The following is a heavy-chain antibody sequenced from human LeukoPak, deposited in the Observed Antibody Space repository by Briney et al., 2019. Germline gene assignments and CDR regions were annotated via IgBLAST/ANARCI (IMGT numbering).Heavy chain of an antibody. Sequence: GGSLRLSCAASGFTFSSYAMSWVRQAPGKGLEWVSAISGSGGSTYYADSVKGRFTISRDNSKNTLYLQMNSLRAEDTAVYYCAKDPAYSSSWYSFDYWGQGTLVTVSS. CDR3: AKDPAYSSSWYSFDY. V-gene: IGHV3-23*01. J-gene: IGHJ4*02. D-gene: IGHD6-13*01. CDR1: GFTFSSYA. CDR2: ISGSGGST.